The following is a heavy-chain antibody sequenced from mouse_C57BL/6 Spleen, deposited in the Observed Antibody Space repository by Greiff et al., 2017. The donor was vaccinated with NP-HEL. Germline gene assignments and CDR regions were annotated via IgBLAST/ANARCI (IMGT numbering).Heavy chain of an antibody. V-gene: IGHV1-26*01. CDR3: ARWGYDYEGWFAD. J-gene: IGHJ3*01. CDR2: INPNNGGT. CDR1: GYTFTDYY. D-gene: IGHD2-4*01. Sequence: EVQLQQSGPELVKPGASVKISCKASGYTFTDYYMNWVKQSHGKSLEWIGDINPNNGGTSYNQKFKGKATLTVDKSSSTAYMELRSLTSEDSAVYYCARWGYDYEGWFADWGQGTLVTVSA.